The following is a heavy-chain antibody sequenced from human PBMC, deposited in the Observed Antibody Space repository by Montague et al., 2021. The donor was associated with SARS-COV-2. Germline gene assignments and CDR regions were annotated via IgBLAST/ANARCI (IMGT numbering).Heavy chain of an antibody. V-gene: IGHV4-31*03. J-gene: IGHJ4*02. CDR3: AWYVDSSGWLNPRGSETFDY. CDR1: GGSISSGGYY. CDR2: IYYSGST. D-gene: IGHD6-19*01. Sequence: TLSLTCTVSGGSISSGGYYWSWIRQHPGKGLEWIGYIYYSGSTYYNPSLKSRVTISVDTSKNQFSLKLSSVTAADTAVYYCAWYVDSSGWLNPRGSETFDYWGQGTLVTVSS.